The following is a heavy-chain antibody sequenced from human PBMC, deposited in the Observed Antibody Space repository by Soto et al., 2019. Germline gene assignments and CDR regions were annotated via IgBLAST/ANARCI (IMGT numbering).Heavy chain of an antibody. Sequence: QVQLQESGPGLVKPSQTLSLTCTVSGGSISNGAYYWSWIRQHPGKALEWIVYMHYSGTTYYNPSLRRRVTISVGTSKSQFALKLGSVTAADTAVYYWARYYFATGGYSNWFDPWGQGTLVTVSS. V-gene: IGHV4-31*03. CDR2: MHYSGTT. D-gene: IGHD3-22*01. CDR1: GGSISNGAYY. CDR3: ARYYFATGGYSNWFDP. J-gene: IGHJ5*02.